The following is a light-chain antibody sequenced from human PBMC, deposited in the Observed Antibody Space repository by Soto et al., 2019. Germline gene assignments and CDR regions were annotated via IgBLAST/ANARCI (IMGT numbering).Light chain of an antibody. CDR1: SSDVGGYKY. V-gene: IGLV2-14*01. CDR3: ASYTSSSTSVI. CDR2: EVS. J-gene: IGLJ2*01. Sequence: QSALTQPASVSGSPGQSITISCTGTSSDVGGYKYVSWYQQHPDKAPKLIIFEVSNRPSGISSRFSGSKSGNTASLTISGLQADDEAAYYCASYTSSSTSVIFGRGTKVTVL.